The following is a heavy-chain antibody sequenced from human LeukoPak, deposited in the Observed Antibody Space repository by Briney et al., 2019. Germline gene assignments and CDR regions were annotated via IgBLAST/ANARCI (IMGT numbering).Heavy chain of an antibody. CDR2: IYYSGRT. CDR3: ARHCDLYSSSWFDY. V-gene: IGHV4-39*01. CDR1: GGSISSSSYY. J-gene: IGHJ4*02. D-gene: IGHD6-13*01. Sequence: SETLSLTCTVSGGSISSSSYYWGWIRQPPGKGLEWIGSIYYSGRTYYNPSLESRVTISVDTSKNQFSLKLSSVTAADTAVYYCARHCDLYSSSWFDYWGQGTLVTVSS.